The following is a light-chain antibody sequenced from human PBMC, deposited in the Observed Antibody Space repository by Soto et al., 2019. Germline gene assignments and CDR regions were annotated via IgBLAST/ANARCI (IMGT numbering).Light chain of an antibody. CDR2: EGS. J-gene: IGLJ1*01. V-gene: IGLV2-23*01. CDR3: CSYAGSSTYSRYV. CDR1: SSDVGSYNL. Sequence: QPASVSGSPGQSITISCTGTSSDVGSYNLVSWYQQHPGKAPKLMIYEGSKRPSGVSNRFSGSKSGNTASLTISGLQAEDEADYYCCSYAGSSTYSRYVFGTGTKLTVL.